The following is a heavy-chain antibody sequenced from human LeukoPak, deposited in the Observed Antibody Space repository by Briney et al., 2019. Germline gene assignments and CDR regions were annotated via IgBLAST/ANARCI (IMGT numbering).Heavy chain of an antibody. J-gene: IGHJ4*02. D-gene: IGHD6-19*01. CDR1: GGSISSSSYY. CDR3: ARDRIAVAGSHDY. Sequence: SETLSLTCTVSGGSISSSSYYWGWIRQPPGKGLEWIGSIYYSGSTYYNPSLKSRVTISVDTSKNQFSLKLSSVTAADTAVYYCARDRIAVAGSHDYWGQGTLVTVSS. CDR2: IYYSGST. V-gene: IGHV4-39*07.